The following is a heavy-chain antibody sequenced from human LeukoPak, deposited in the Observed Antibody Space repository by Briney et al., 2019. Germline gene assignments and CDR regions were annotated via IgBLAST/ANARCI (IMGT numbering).Heavy chain of an antibody. V-gene: IGHV4-59*08. CDR1: GGSISTYY. CDR3: AKSRSNTWYLFDY. CDR2: IYYTGST. Sequence: SETLSLTCTVSGGSISTYYWSWIRQPPGKGLEWIGFIYYTGSTNYNPFLKSRVTISVDTSKNQFSLNLNSVTAADTAVYYCAKSRSNTWYLFDYWGQGTLVTVSS. J-gene: IGHJ4*02. D-gene: IGHD6-13*01.